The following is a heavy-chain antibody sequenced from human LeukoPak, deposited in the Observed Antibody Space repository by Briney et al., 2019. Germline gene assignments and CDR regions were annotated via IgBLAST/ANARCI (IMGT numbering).Heavy chain of an antibody. CDR2: THHSGAT. J-gene: IGHJ4*02. D-gene: IGHD5-18*01. CDR1: GVSITSNY. Sequence: SETLSLTCSASGVSITSNYWSWIRQPPGKGLEWLGCTHHSGATSYNPSLKSRSTMSLDTSNNQFSLKLSSVTAADTAVYYCARSSGHSYGDFDYWGQGNLVTVSS. V-gene: IGHV4-59*01. CDR3: ARSSGHSYGDFDY.